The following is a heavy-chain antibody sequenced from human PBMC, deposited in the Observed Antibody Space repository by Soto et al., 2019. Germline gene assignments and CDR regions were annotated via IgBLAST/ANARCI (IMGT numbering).Heavy chain of an antibody. CDR1: GASISRGGYS. CDR3: ARVPDR. J-gene: IGHJ5*02. CDR2: IYHSGST. V-gene: IGHV4-30-2*01. Sequence: SETLSLTCAASGASISRGGYSWSWIRQPPGKGLEWIGYIYHSGSTYYNPSLKSRVTISVDRSKNQFSLKLSSVTAADTAVYYCARVPDRWGQGTLVTVSS. D-gene: IGHD2-2*01.